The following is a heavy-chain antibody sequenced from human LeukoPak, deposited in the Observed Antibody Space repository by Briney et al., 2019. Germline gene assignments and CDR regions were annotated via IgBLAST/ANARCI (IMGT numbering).Heavy chain of an antibody. Sequence: PSETLSLICTVSGGSISTYHWSWIRQPPGKGLEWIGYISYSGSTNYNPSLKSRVTISVDTSKSQFSLKLSSVTAADTAVYYCARHLDYYGSGSYEYWGQGTLVTVSS. J-gene: IGHJ4*02. CDR1: GGSISTYH. CDR3: ARHLDYYGSGSYEY. CDR2: ISYSGST. V-gene: IGHV4-59*08. D-gene: IGHD3-10*01.